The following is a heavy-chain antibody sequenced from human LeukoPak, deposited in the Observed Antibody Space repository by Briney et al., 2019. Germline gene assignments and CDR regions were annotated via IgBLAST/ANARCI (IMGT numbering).Heavy chain of an antibody. CDR2: INPRGGSA. D-gene: IGHD2-2*01. J-gene: IGHJ4*02. CDR1: GYTFTSFF. Sequence: GASVKVTCKASGYTFTSFFMHWVRQAPGQGLEWMGIINPRGGSATSAQRFQGRLTVTRDTSTSTVYMELSSLTSEDTAVYYCARDYCSSTSCLFDYCGQGTLVTVSS. CDR3: ARDYCSSTSCLFDY. V-gene: IGHV1-46*01.